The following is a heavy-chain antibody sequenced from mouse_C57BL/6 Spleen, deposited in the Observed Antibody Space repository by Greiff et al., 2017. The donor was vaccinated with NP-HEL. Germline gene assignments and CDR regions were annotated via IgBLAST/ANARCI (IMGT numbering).Heavy chain of an antibody. CDR1: GFTFSDYY. J-gene: IGHJ2*01. CDR3: AREGGLSPGFDY. Sequence: VQLKESEGGLVQPGSSMKLSCTASGFTFSDYYMAWVRQVPEKGLEWVANLNYDGSSTYYLDSLKSRFIISRDNAKNILYLQRGSLKSEDTATYYCAREGGLSPGFDYWGQGTTLTVSS. V-gene: IGHV5-16*01. CDR2: LNYDGSST. D-gene: IGHD6-1*01.